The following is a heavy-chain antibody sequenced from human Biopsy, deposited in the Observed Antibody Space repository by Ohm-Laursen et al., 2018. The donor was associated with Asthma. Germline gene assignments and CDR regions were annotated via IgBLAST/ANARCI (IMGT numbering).Heavy chain of an antibody. Sequence: SVKVSCKASGDSFSNYAISWVRQAPGQGLEWMGGLIPVLGTPDHAQMVEGRVTITADESTSTAYMELSSLSSEDTAVYYCARGYSGSDRIVYYYSGLEVWGQGTTVTVSS. CDR3: ARGYSGSDRIVYYYSGLEV. CDR1: GDSFSNYA. CDR2: LIPVLGTP. D-gene: IGHD5-12*01. J-gene: IGHJ6*02. V-gene: IGHV1-69*13.